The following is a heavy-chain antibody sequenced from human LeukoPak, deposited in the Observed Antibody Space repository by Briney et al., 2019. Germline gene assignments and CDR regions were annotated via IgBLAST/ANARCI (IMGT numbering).Heavy chain of an antibody. J-gene: IGHJ4*02. V-gene: IGHV3-53*01. Sequence: GGSLRLSCAASGFTVSSNYMTWVRQAPGKGLEWVSVIYSGGSTYYADSVKGRFTISRDNSKNTLYLQMNSLRAEDTAVYYCARPKYSGSYYFDYWGQGTLVTVSS. CDR2: IYSGGST. CDR1: GFTVSSNY. D-gene: IGHD1-26*01. CDR3: ARPKYSGSYYFDY.